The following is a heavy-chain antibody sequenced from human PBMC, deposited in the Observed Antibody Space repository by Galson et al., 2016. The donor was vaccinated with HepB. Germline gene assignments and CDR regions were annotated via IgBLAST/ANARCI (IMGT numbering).Heavy chain of an antibody. D-gene: IGHD4-17*01. V-gene: IGHV5-10-1*01. CDR2: IEPTDSYT. CDR1: GYRFRNYW. J-gene: IGHJ6*02. Sequence: QSGAEVKKPGESLRISCEGSGYRFRNYWINWVRQMPGKGLEWMATIEPTDSYTKYNPSFQGHVTISTDKSKATAYLQWSALKASDTAKYYCARRGDSGDYVGGMDVWGQGTTVIVSS. CDR3: ARRGDSGDYVGGMDV.